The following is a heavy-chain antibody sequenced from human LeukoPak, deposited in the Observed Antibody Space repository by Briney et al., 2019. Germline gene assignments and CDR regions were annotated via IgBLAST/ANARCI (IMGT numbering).Heavy chain of an antibody. Sequence: GGPLRLSCAASGFTFSSYSMNWVRQAPGKGLEWVSSISSSSSYIYYADSLKGRFTISRDNAKNSLYLQMNSLRAEDTAVYYCASVPFDFWTSYYFDYWGQGTLVTVSS. CDR2: ISSSSSYI. J-gene: IGHJ4*02. D-gene: IGHD3/OR15-3a*01. CDR3: ASVPFDFWTSYYFDY. V-gene: IGHV3-21*01. CDR1: GFTFSSYS.